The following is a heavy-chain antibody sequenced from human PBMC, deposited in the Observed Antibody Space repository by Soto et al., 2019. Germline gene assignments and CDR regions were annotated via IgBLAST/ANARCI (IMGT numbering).Heavy chain of an antibody. CDR3: AKARYMRGWNFDS. D-gene: IGHD6-19*01. Sequence: PGGSLRLSCAASGFMFSAYAMNWVRQAPGKGLEWVSAISGSAESENTYYADSVKGRFTISRDNSKNTLYLQMSRLRAEDTAVYYCAKARYMRGWNFDSWGQGTLVTVSS. CDR1: GFMFSAYA. V-gene: IGHV3-23*01. J-gene: IGHJ4*02. CDR2: ISGSAESENT.